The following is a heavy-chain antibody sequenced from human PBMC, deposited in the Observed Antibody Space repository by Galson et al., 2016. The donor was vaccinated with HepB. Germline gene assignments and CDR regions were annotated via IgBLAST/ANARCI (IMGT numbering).Heavy chain of an antibody. CDR3: VKDKDYYGMDV. D-gene: IGHD3-10*01. CDR1: GFTVSNNF. V-gene: IGHV3-53*01. CDR2: IYSGGGT. Sequence: SLRLSCAASGFTVSNNFMRWVRQAPGKGLEWVSLIYSGGGTHYVDSVKGRFIISRDNSKYTVYLQMHSLRGEDTALYYCVKDKDYYGMDVWGQGTTVIVSS. J-gene: IGHJ6*02.